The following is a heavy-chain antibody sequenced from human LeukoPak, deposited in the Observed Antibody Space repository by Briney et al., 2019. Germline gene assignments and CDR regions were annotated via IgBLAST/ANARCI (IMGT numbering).Heavy chain of an antibody. D-gene: IGHD2-15*01. CDR3: AKGNAPYCSGGSCYPLDY. J-gene: IGHJ4*02. CDR1: GFTFSSYA. V-gene: IGHV3-23*01. Sequence: GGSLRLSCAASGFTFSSYAMSWVRQAPGKGLEWVSAISGSGGSTYCADSVKGRFTISRDNSKNTLYLQMNSLRAEDTALYYCAKGNAPYCSGGSCYPLDYWGQGTLVTVSS. CDR2: ISGSGGST.